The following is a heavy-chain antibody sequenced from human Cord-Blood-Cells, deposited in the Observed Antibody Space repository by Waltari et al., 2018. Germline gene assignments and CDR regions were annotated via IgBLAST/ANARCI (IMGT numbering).Heavy chain of an antibody. V-gene: IGHV1-69*01. CDR1: GGTFSSYA. CDR3: ARDPTNVSARFDY. CDR2: TTPILGTA. Sequence: QVQLVQSGAEVKKPGSPVKVSCKASGGTFSSYAISWVRPAPGQGLEGRGGTTPILGTANSAQKFQSGGTIAADESTRTAYMELSSRRSEDTSVDYCARDPTNVSARFDYWGQGTLVTVSS. J-gene: IGHJ4*02.